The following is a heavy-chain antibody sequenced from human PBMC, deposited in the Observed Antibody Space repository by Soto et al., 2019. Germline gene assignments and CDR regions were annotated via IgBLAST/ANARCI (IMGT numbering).Heavy chain of an antibody. Sequence: EVQLLESGGGLVQPGGSLRLSCAASGFTLSRFAMIWVRQAPGKGLEWVSSISGGGTTYYADYVKGRFTISRDNSKNTLYLQMNILRTEDTAVYYCAKGGGYFDDWGQGTLVTVSS. CDR3: AKGGGYFDD. J-gene: IGHJ4*02. D-gene: IGHD3-16*01. V-gene: IGHV3-23*01. CDR1: GFTLSRFA. CDR2: ISGGGTT.